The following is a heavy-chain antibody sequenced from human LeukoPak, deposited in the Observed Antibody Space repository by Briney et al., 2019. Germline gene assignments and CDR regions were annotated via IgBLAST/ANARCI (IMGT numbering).Heavy chain of an antibody. CDR2: IRYDGSNK. CDR1: GFTFSSYG. J-gene: IGHJ4*02. Sequence: PGGSLRLSCAASGFTFSSYGMHWVRQAPGKGLEWVAFIRYDGSNKYYADSVKGRFTISRDNAKNSLYLQMNSLRAEDTAVYYCARARDIWVISYFDNWGQGTLVTVSS. D-gene: IGHD3-22*01. V-gene: IGHV3-30*02. CDR3: ARARDIWVISYFDN.